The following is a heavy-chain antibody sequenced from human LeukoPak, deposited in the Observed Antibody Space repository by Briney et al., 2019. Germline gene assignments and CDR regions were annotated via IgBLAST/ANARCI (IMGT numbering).Heavy chain of an antibody. CDR3: ARGGTTVAGTFWFDP. Sequence: SETLSLTCAVSGGSIGSGNWWSWVRQPPGKGLEWIGEIHHSGSTNYNSSLKSRVTISVDKSKNQFSLKLSSVTAADTAMYYCARGGTTVAGTFWFDPWGQGTLVTVSS. CDR2: IHHSGST. D-gene: IGHD6-19*01. CDR1: GGSIGSGNW. J-gene: IGHJ5*02. V-gene: IGHV4-4*02.